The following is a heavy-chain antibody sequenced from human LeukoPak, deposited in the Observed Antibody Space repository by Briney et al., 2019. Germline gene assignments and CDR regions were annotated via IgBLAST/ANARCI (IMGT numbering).Heavy chain of an antibody. V-gene: IGHV4-59*01. J-gene: IGHJ4*02. Sequence: SETLSLTCTVSGCSISSYHWRWVRQPPGKGLEWIGYVYYTGSTKYSPSLKSRLTISLDTSMNQFSLKLSSVTAADTAVYYCASLDSGKFDYWGQGTLVTVSS. CDR1: GCSISSYH. D-gene: IGHD3-10*01. CDR3: ASLDSGKFDY. CDR2: VYYTGST.